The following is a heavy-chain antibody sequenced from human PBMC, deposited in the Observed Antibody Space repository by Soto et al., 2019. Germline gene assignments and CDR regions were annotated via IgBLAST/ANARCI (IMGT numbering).Heavy chain of an antibody. Sequence: GGSLRLSCAASGFTFSSYSIDWVRQAPGKGLEWVSSISSSSSYIYYADSVKGRFTISRDNAKNSLYLQMNSLRAEDTAVYYCATMVRGVIPFDYWGQGTLVTVSS. V-gene: IGHV3-21*01. CDR1: GFTFSSYS. D-gene: IGHD3-10*01. J-gene: IGHJ4*02. CDR2: ISSSSSYI. CDR3: ATMVRGVIPFDY.